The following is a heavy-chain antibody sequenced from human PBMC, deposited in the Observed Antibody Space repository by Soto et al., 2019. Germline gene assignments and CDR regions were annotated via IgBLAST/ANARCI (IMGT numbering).Heavy chain of an antibody. CDR2: INYSGST. CDR3: ASLDHYDISGIMGPDY. V-gene: IGHV4-39*01. Sequence: ETLRVTCIVSGGSPSQNDFYWGWIRLPPGKGLEWIGSINYSGSTYYNPSLKTRVTISADTSKNRFSLKLNSVTASDTAVYYCASLDHYDISGIMGPDYWGHGTLLTVS. CDR1: GGSPSQNDFY. J-gene: IGHJ4*01. D-gene: IGHD3-22*01.